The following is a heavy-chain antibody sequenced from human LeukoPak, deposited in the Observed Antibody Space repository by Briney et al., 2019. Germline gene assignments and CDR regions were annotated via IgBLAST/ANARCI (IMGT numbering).Heavy chain of an antibody. D-gene: IGHD3-10*01. V-gene: IGHV4-34*01. Sequence: PSETLSLTCAVYGGSFSGYYWSWIRQPPGKGLEGIGEINHSGSTNYNPSLKSRVTISVDTSKNQFSLKLSSVTAADTAVYYCASGHEGYYGSGSYYFAYWGQGTLVTVSS. J-gene: IGHJ4*02. CDR1: GGSFSGYY. CDR2: INHSGST. CDR3: ASGHEGYYGSGSYYFAY.